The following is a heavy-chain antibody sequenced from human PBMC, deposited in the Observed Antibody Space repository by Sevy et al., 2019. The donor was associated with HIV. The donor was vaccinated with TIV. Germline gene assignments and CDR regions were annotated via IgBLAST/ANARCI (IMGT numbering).Heavy chain of an antibody. Sequence: GGSLRLSCAASGFTINAYWMHWVRQAPGKGLEWLANINQDGSTQYYAASVKGRFTISRDNAKNLVYLQMNTMRPEDTGLYYCARAIAAAAGFWGQGTLVTVSS. J-gene: IGHJ4*02. CDR3: ARAIAAAAGF. D-gene: IGHD6-13*01. CDR2: INQDGSTQ. CDR1: GFTINAYW. V-gene: IGHV3-7*01.